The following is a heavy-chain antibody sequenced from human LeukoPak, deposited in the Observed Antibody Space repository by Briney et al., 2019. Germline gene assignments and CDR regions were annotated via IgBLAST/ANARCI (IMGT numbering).Heavy chain of an antibody. CDR3: AKVGYCSSTSCYWRGTYYFDY. CDR2: ISGSGGST. V-gene: IGHV3-23*01. CDR1: GFTFSSYA. J-gene: IGHJ4*02. Sequence: GGSLSLSCAASGFTFSSYAMSWVRQAPGKGLEWVSAISGSGGSTYYADSVKGRFTISRDNSKNTLYLQMNSLRAEDTAVYYCAKVGYCSSTSCYWRGTYYFDYWGQGTLVTVSS. D-gene: IGHD2-2*01.